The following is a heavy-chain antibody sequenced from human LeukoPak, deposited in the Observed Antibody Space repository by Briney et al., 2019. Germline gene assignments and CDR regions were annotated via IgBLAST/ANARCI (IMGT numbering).Heavy chain of an antibody. J-gene: IGHJ3*02. Sequence: SETLSLTCTVSGGSISSSSYYWGWIRQPPGKGLEWIGSIYYSGSTYYNLSLKSRVTISVDTSKNQFSLKLSSVTAADTAVYYCARHGIGGQQLILRAAAFDIWGQGTMVTVSS. V-gene: IGHV4-39*01. CDR3: ARHGIGGQQLILRAAAFDI. D-gene: IGHD6-13*01. CDR1: GGSISSSSYY. CDR2: IYYSGST.